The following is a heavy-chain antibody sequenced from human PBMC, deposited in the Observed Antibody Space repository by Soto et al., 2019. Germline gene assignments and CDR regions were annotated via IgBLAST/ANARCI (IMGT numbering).Heavy chain of an antibody. CDR2: IKKDGSEQ. V-gene: IGHV3-7*03. D-gene: IGHD1-7*01. CDR3: AKVLRPTTSFFLDAFDI. Sequence: GGSLRLSCAASGFTFSNYWMTWARQVPGKGLEWVANIKKDGSEQSYVDSVKGRFTISRDNAKNSLYLQMNSLRAEDTALYYCAKVLRPTTSFFLDAFDIWGQGTMVTVS. J-gene: IGHJ3*02. CDR1: GFTFSNYW.